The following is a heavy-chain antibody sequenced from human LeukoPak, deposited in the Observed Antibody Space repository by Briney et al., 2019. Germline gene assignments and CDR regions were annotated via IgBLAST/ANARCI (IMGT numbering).Heavy chain of an antibody. CDR3: ATEPWNTVAGNQYGMDV. V-gene: IGHV3-7*01. CDR1: GFTFSDYY. Sequence: PGGSLRLSCAASGFTFSDYYMSWIRQAPGKGLEWVANIKEDGSEKYYVDSVKGRYTISRDNAKNSLYLQMNSLSAEDTAVYYCATEPWNTVAGNQYGMDVWGQGTTVIVSS. CDR2: IKEDGSEK. D-gene: IGHD6-19*01. J-gene: IGHJ6*02.